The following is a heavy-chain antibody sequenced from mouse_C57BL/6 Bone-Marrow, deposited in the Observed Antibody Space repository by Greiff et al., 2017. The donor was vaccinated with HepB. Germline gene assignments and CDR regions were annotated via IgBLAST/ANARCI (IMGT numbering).Heavy chain of an antibody. V-gene: IGHV5-12*01. D-gene: IGHD1-1*02. CDR2: ISNGGGST. CDR3: ARQNYGFFAY. CDR1: GFTFSDYY. J-gene: IGHJ3*01. Sequence: EVQLVESGGGLVQPGGSLKLSCAASGFTFSDYYMYWVRQTPEKRLEWVAYISNGGGSTYYPDTVKGRFTISRDNAKNTLYLQMSRLKSEDTAMYYCARQNYGFFAYWGQGTLVTVSA.